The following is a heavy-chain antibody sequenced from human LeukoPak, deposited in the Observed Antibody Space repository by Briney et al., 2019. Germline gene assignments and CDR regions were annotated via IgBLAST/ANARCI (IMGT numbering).Heavy chain of an antibody. Sequence: GRSLRLSCAASGFTFSSYGMHWVRQAPGKGLEWVAVISYDESNKYYADSVKGRFTISRDNSKNTLYLQMNSLGAEDTAVYYCAKVVAATVEYYYYGMDVWGQGTTVTVSS. V-gene: IGHV3-30*18. J-gene: IGHJ6*02. CDR3: AKVVAATVEYYYYGMDV. CDR2: ISYDESNK. CDR1: GFTFSSYG. D-gene: IGHD2-15*01.